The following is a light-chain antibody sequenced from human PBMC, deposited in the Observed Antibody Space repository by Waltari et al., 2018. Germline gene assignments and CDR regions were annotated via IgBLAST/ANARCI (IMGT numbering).Light chain of an antibody. J-gene: IGKJ2*01. CDR2: RVS. CDR1: QSLVHSDGNTH. CDR3: MRGTHWPYT. V-gene: IGKV2-30*02. Sequence: DVVMTQSPLSLPVTRGQPASISCKSSQSLVHSDGNTHLNWFQQRPGQSPRRLIYRVSNRDSGVPDRFSGSGSGTDFTLKISRVEADDVGVYYCMRGTHWPYTFGQGTKLDIK.